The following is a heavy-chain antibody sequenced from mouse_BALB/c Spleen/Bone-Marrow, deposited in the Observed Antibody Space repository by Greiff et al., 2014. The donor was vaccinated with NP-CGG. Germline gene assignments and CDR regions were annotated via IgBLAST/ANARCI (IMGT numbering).Heavy chain of an antibody. V-gene: IGHV1-69*02. CDR2: IYPSDSYT. D-gene: IGHD2-3*01. J-gene: IGHJ3*01. CDR3: TRDDGSFAY. Sequence: VHLVESGAELVRPGASVKLSCKASGYTFTSYWINWVKQGPGQGLEWIGNIYPSDSYTNYNQKFKDKATLTVDKSSSTAYMQLSSPTSEDSAVYYCTRDDGSFAYWGQGTLVTVSA. CDR1: GYTFTSYW.